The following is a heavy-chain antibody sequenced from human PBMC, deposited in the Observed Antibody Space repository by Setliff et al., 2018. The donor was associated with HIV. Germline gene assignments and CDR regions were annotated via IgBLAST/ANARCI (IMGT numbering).Heavy chain of an antibody. CDR2: ISFTGQT. Sequence: ETLSLTCNVSGDSMSSSAFYWGWVRQPPGKGLQWIGSISFTGQTFYNLSPTSRVTISADTSRDHLFLKLRSVTAADTATYYCARLGSGWNWVTRIDYWGQGILVTVSS. CDR3: ARLGSGWNWVTRIDY. J-gene: IGHJ4*02. D-gene: IGHD6-19*01. CDR1: GDSMSSSAFY. V-gene: IGHV4-39*02.